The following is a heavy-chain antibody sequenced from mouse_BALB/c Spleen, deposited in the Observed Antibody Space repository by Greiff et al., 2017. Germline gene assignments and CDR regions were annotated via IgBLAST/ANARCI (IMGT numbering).Heavy chain of an antibody. CDR1: GFTFSSFG. Sequence: EVKLQESGGGLVQPGGSRKLSCAASGFTFSSFGMHWVRQAPEKGLEWVAYISSGSSTIYYADTVKGRFTISRDNPKNTLFLQMTSLRSEDTAMYYCARGGASSDYFDYWGQGTTLTVSS. CDR2: ISSGSSTI. CDR3: ARGGASSDYFDY. J-gene: IGHJ2*01. V-gene: IGHV5-17*02. D-gene: IGHD6-1*01.